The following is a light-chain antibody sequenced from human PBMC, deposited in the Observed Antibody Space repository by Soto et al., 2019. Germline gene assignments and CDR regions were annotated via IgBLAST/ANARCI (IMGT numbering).Light chain of an antibody. J-gene: IGLJ2*01. V-gene: IGLV2-8*01. Sequence: QSALTQPPSASGSPGQSVAISCTGTSSDVGGYSYVSWYQQHPGKAPKLMIYEVSKRPSGVPDRFSGSKSGNMASLTVSGLQAEDEADYYCSSYARNRDVLFGGGTKVTVL. CDR1: SSDVGGYSY. CDR2: EVS. CDR3: SSYARNRDVL.